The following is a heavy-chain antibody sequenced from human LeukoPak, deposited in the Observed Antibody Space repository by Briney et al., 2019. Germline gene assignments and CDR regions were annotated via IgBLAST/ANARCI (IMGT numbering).Heavy chain of an antibody. CDR3: AARGIYSSSSHDY. CDR1: GGSISSYY. CDR2: IYYSGST. Sequence: PSETLSLTCTVSGGSISSYYWSWIRQPPGKGLEWIGYIYYSGSTNYNPSLKSRVTISVDTSKNQFSLKLSPVTAADTAVYYCAARGIYSSSSHDYWGQGTLVTVSS. D-gene: IGHD6-6*01. J-gene: IGHJ4*02. V-gene: IGHV4-59*01.